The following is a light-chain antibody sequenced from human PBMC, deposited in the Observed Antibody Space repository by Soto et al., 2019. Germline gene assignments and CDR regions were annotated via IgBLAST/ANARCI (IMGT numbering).Light chain of an antibody. V-gene: IGKV3-15*01. J-gene: IGKJ5*01. CDR3: HQYGISPPVT. CDR1: QSVSSN. CDR2: GAS. Sequence: EILMTQSPSTLSVSPGERATLSCRASQSVSSNLAWYQQKPGQAPRLLIYGASTRATGIPARFSGSGSGTDFTLTISRLEPEDFAMYYCHQYGISPPVTFGQGTRLEIK.